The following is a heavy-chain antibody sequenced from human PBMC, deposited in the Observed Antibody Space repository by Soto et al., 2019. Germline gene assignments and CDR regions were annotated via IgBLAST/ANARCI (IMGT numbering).Heavy chain of an antibody. CDR2: IRNSSTYT. J-gene: IGHJ4*01. CDR3: ARVSSEQQLVFDY. D-gene: IGHD6-13*01. V-gene: IGHV3-11*06. CDR1: GFTFSDYY. Sequence: QVQLVESGGGLVNPGGSLRLSCAVSGFTFSDYYMSWIRQAPGKGPEWLSYIRNSSTYTNYADSVKGRFTISRDNAKNSLYLQMNSLRVEDTAVYYCARVSSEQQLVFDYWGHGTLVAASS.